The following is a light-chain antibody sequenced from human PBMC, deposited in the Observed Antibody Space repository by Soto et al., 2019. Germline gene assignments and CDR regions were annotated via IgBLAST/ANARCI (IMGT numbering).Light chain of an antibody. V-gene: IGKV1-5*01. CDR3: EQYNSYWT. CDR2: DAS. J-gene: IGKJ1*01. Sequence: DIQMTQSPSTLSASVGDRVTITCRASQSISSWLARYQQKPGKAPKLLIYDASSLESGVPSRFRGSGSGTEFTLTISSLQPDDFAEYYGEQYNSYWTFGQGTKVEIK. CDR1: QSISSW.